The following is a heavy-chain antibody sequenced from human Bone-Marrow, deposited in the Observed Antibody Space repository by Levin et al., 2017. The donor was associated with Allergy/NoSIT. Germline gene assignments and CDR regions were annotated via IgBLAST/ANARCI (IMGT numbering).Heavy chain of an antibody. V-gene: IGHV4-59*01. Sequence: PSETLSLTCTVSGASISSYYWTWVRQPPGKGLEWIAFVYFSGAANYNPSLKSRVTTSIDTSKSQFSLRLNSVTTADTAVYFCASSGYYYAMDVWGQGTTVTVSS. CDR3: ASSGYYYAMDV. D-gene: IGHD2-15*01. J-gene: IGHJ6*02. CDR2: VYFSGAA. CDR1: GASISSYY.